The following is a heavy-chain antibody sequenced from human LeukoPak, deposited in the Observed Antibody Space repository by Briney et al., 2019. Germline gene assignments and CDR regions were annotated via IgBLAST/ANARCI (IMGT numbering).Heavy chain of an antibody. CDR2: INHSGST. CDR3: ASGVYGPLEVFDP. V-gene: IGHV4-34*01. D-gene: IGHD3-3*01. CDR1: GGSFSGYY. J-gene: IGHJ5*02. Sequence: SETLSLTCAVYGGSFSGYYWSWIRQPPGKGLEWIGEINHSGSTNYNPSLKSRVTISVDTSKNQFSLKLSSVTAADTAVYYCASGVYGPLEVFDPWGQGTLVTVPS.